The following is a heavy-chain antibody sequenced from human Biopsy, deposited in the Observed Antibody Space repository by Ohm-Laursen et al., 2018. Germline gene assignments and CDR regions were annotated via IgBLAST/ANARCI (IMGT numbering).Heavy chain of an antibody. Sequence: GASVKVSCKASGYTFISYGISWVRQAPGQGLEWMGWMNPNSGNTDYAQKFQGRVTMTRNTSISTAYMELNSLRSEDTAVYYCARGSFWFGGNYYYYGMDVWGQGTTVTVSS. D-gene: IGHD3-10*01. CDR1: GYTFISYG. CDR3: ARGSFWFGGNYYYYGMDV. CDR2: MNPNSGNT. V-gene: IGHV1-8*02. J-gene: IGHJ6*02.